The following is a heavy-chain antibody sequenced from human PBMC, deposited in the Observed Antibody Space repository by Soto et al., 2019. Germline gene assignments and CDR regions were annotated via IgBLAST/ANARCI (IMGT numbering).Heavy chain of an antibody. CDR2: IYPGDSDT. J-gene: IGHJ6*02. CDR1: GYSFTSYW. CDR3: ASPRDTVTPDYYYYGMDV. Sequence: PGESLKISCKGSGYSFTSYWIGWVRQMPGKGLEWMGIIYPGDSDTRYSPSFQGQVTISADKSISTAYLQWSSLKASDTATYYCASPRDTVTPDYYYYGMDVWGQGTTVTVSS. D-gene: IGHD4-4*01. V-gene: IGHV5-51*01.